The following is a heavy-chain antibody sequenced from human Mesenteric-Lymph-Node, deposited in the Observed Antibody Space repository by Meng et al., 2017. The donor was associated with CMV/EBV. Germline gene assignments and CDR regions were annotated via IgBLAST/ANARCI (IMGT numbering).Heavy chain of an antibody. CDR3: ARHQRWLKSEGGFNY. J-gene: IGHJ4*02. CDR2: INHSGST. V-gene: IGHV4-34*01. CDR1: GGSFSGYY. Sequence: QGQVQQWGAGLLQPSATLSLTCAVYGGSFSGYYWSWIRQPPGKGLEWIGEINHSGSTNYNPSLKSRVTISVDTSKNQFSLKLSSVTAADTAVYYCARHQRWLKSEGGFNYWGQGTLVTVSS. D-gene: IGHD4-23*01.